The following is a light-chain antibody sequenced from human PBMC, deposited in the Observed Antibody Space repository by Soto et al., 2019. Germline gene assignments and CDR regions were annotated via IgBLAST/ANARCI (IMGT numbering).Light chain of an antibody. Sequence: DIQMTQSPSTLSASIGDRVTITCRASQSISPWLAWFQQKPGKAPNLLIYKASSLESGGPSRFSGSGSGTEFTLTISTLQPDDFATYYCQQYKTSPLTFGGGTKVEIK. CDR3: QQYKTSPLT. J-gene: IGKJ4*01. CDR1: QSISPW. V-gene: IGKV1-5*03. CDR2: KAS.